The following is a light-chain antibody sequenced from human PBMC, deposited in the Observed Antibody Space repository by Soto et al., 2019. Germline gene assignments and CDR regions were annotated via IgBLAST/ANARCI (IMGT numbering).Light chain of an antibody. V-gene: IGKV4-1*01. J-gene: IGKJ4*01. CDR2: WAS. Sequence: DIVMTQSPDSLAVSLGERATINCKSSQSVLSNSNNQNYLAWYQQKPGQPPKLLIYWASTRESGVPDRFSSSGSGTDFTLTVSSLQAEDVAVYYCQQYFSTPTFGGGTKVEI. CDR3: QQYFSTPT. CDR1: QSVLSNSNNQNY.